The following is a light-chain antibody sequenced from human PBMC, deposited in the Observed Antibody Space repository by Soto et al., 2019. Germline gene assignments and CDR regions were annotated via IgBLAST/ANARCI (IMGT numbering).Light chain of an antibody. CDR1: QSISSY. V-gene: IGKV1-39*01. CDR2: AAS. Sequence: GDRVTITCRASQSISSYLDWYQQKPGKAPKLLIYAASSLQSGVPSRFSGSGSGTDFTLTISSLQPEDFATYYCQQSYSTPRTFGQGTKVEIK. CDR3: QQSYSTPRT. J-gene: IGKJ1*01.